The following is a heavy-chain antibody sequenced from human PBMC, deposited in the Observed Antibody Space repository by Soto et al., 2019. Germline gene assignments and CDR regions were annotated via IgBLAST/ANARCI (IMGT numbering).Heavy chain of an antibody. Sequence: PGGSLRLSCAGSGFTFSNFYMSWVRQAPGKGLQWVSYISGDSSTKNYADSVKGRFTISRDNTENSLFLQMNSLRAEDTAVYYCARDLAVGPPDYWGQGTLVTVSS. V-gene: IGHV3-11*01. CDR2: ISGDSSTK. CDR1: GFTFSNFY. J-gene: IGHJ4*02. D-gene: IGHD3-3*02. CDR3: ARDLAVGPPDY.